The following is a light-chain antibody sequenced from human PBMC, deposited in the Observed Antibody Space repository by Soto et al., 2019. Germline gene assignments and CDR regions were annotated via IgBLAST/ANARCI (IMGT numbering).Light chain of an antibody. CDR3: HQYNSDPYI. J-gene: IGKJ2*01. Sequence: DIQMTQSPSTLSASVGDRVTITCRASQSISSWLAWYQQKPGKAPKLLIYDASSLESGVPSRFSGSGSGTEFTLTISSLQPDDFATYYCHQYNSDPYIFGQGTNLEIK. CDR1: QSISSW. CDR2: DAS. V-gene: IGKV1-5*01.